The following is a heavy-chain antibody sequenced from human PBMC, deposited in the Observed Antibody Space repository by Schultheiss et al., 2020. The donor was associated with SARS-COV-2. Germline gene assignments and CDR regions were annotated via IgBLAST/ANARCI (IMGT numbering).Heavy chain of an antibody. CDR2: ISSDGSRK. V-gene: IGHV3-30*18. CDR3: AKDKSFWSLAYNGMDV. D-gene: IGHD3-3*01. J-gene: IGHJ6*02. CDR1: GFTFSSHG. Sequence: GGSLRLSCAASGFTFSSHGMHWVRQTPGKGLEWLAVISSDGSRKYYADSVKGRFIISRDNSKNTLFLQMNSLRVEDTAMYSCAKDKSFWSLAYNGMDVWGQGTTVTVSS.